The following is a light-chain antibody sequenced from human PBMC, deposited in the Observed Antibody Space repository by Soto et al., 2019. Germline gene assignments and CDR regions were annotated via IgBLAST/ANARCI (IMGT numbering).Light chain of an antibody. CDR2: GDT. Sequence: QSVLTQPPSVSGAPGQRVTISCTGSNSNIGADYAVHWYQHLPGTAPKLLLTGDTSRPSGVPDRFSGSKSGNTASLTVSGLQAEDEADYYCSSDAGNYNYVFGTGTKLTVL. J-gene: IGLJ1*01. CDR3: SSDAGNYNYV. CDR1: NSNIGADYA. V-gene: IGLV1-40*01.